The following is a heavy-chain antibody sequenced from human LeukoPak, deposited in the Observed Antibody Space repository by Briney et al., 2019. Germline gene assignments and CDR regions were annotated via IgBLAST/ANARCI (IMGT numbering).Heavy chain of an antibody. Sequence: SETLSLTCTVSGGSFSSYYWRWIRQPAGKGLEWIGRIYTSGSTNYNPSPESRVTMSVDKSKNHIFLKLSSGSAADTAVYYCAREYGSTSCYASWSECYYYYNYMDVWGKGTTVTVSS. CDR3: AREYGSTSCYASWSECYYYYNYMDV. V-gene: IGHV4-4*07. CDR1: GGSFSSYY. CDR2: IYTSGST. J-gene: IGHJ6*03. D-gene: IGHD2-2*01.